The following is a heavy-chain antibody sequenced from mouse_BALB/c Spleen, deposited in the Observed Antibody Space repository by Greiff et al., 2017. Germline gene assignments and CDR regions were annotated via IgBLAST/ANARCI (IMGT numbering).Heavy chain of an antibody. D-gene: IGHD1-1*01. CDR3: ARSDYYGSSQFAY. CDR2: ISSGGGST. Sequence: EVQRVESGGGLVKPGGSLKLSCAASGFAFSSYDMSWVRQTPEKRLEWVAYISSGGGSTYYPDTVKGRFTISRDNAKNTLYLQMSSLTSEDTAMYYCARSDYYGSSQFAYWGQGTLVTVSA. J-gene: IGHJ3*01. V-gene: IGHV5-12-1*01. CDR1: GFAFSSYD.